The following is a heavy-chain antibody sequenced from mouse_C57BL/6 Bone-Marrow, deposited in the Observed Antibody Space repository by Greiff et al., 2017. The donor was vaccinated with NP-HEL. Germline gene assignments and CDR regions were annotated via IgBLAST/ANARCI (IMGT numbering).Heavy chain of an antibody. CDR3: TRDYYYGSPFDY. D-gene: IGHD1-1*01. Sequence: QVQLQQSGAELVRPGASVTLSCKASGYTFTDYEMHWVKQTPVHGLEWIGAIDPETGGTAYNQKFKGKAILTADKSSSTAYMELRSLTSEDSAVYYCTRDYYYGSPFDYWGQGTTLPVSS. J-gene: IGHJ2*01. CDR2: IDPETGGT. V-gene: IGHV1-15*01. CDR1: GYTFTDYE.